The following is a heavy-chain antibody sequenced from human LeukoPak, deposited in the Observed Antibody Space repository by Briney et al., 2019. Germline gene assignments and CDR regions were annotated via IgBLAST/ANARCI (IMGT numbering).Heavy chain of an antibody. Sequence: SETLSLTCAIYGGSFSGYYWSWIRQPPGKGLEWIGSIYYSGSTYYNPSLKSRVTISVDTSKNQFSLKLSSVTAADTAVYYCARRDRESAFDIRGQGTMVTVSS. CDR3: ARRDRESAFDI. V-gene: IGHV4-34*01. J-gene: IGHJ3*02. CDR1: GGSFSGYY. CDR2: IYYSGST.